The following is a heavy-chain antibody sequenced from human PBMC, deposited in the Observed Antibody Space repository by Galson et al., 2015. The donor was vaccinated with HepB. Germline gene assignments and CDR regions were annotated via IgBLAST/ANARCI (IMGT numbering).Heavy chain of an antibody. CDR2: IYNGGRT. J-gene: IGHJ6*02. CDR3: ARDLEGGNYYYYSGMDV. V-gene: IGHV3-53*01. CDR1: GFAVSSNS. Sequence: SLRLSCAASGFAVSSNSMTWVRQAPGKGLEWVSLIYNGGRTYYSDSVKGRFTISRDNLKNTVYLQMNSLRAEDTAVYYCARDLEGGNYYYYSGMDVWGQGTTVTVSS.